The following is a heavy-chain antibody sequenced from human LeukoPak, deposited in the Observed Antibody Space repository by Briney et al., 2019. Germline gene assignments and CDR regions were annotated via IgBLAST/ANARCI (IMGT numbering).Heavy chain of an antibody. Sequence: GGSLRLSCAASGVTLSSYAMSWARQAPGKGLEWVASINHNGNVNYYVDSVKGRFTISRDNAKNSLYLQMSNLRAEDTAVYFSARGGGLDVWGQGATVTVSS. J-gene: IGHJ6*02. CDR1: GVTLSSYA. CDR2: INHNGNVN. V-gene: IGHV3-7*03. D-gene: IGHD3-16*01. CDR3: ARGGGLDV.